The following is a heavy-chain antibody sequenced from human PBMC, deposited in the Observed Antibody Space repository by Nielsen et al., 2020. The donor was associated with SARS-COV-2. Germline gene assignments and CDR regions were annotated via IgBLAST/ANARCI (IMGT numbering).Heavy chain of an antibody. CDR1: GFTFDFYA. CDR2: IWYDGSNK. CDR3: AREYDFWSGYYPGVFYYYGMDV. V-gene: IGHV3-33*08. Sequence: GESLKISCAASGFTFDFYAMSWVRQAPGKGLEWVAVIWYDGSNKYYADSVKGRFTISRDNSKNTLYLQMNSLGAEDTAVYYCAREYDFWSGYYPGVFYYYGMDVWGQGTTVTASS. J-gene: IGHJ6*02. D-gene: IGHD3-3*01.